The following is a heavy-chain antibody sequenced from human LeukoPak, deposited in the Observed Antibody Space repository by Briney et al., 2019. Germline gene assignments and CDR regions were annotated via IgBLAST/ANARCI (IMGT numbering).Heavy chain of an antibody. CDR2: ISHSGST. Sequence: SETLSLTCTVSGYSISNGYYWGWIRQPPGKGLEWIGGISHSGSTFYNPSLKSRVTISIDTSDDQFSLKLSSLTAADTAVYFCARYLAGHFDYWGQGTLVTVSS. CDR1: GYSISNGYY. J-gene: IGHJ4*02. D-gene: IGHD6-19*01. CDR3: ARYLAGHFDY. V-gene: IGHV4-38-2*02.